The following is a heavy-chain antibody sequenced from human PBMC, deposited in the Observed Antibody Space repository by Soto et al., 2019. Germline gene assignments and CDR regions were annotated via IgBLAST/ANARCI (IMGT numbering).Heavy chain of an antibody. D-gene: IGHD3-16*01. CDR3: ARSWFGHQVHWFDS. V-gene: IGHV6-1*01. J-gene: IGHJ5*01. Sequence: SQTLSLTCAISGDSVSSNTVAWNWIRQSPSRGLEWLGRTYYRSKWYDDYAESVKSRITINPDTSKNQFSLHLNSVTLEDTAVYYRARSWFGHQVHWFDSWGQGTLVTVPS. CDR2: TYYRSKWYD. CDR1: GDSVSSNTVA.